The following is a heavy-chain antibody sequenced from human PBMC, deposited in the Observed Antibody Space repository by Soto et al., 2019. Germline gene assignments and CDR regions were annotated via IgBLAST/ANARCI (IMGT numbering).Heavy chain of an antibody. D-gene: IGHD3-10*01. CDR3: ARQGRAVSSYYFDY. V-gene: IGHV3-64*01. CDR1: GFTFSSYA. Sequence: EVQLVESGGGLVQPGGSLRLSCAASGFTFSSYAMHWVRQAPGKGLEYVSAISSNGGSTYYANSVNGRFTISRDNSKNTLYLQMGSLRAEDVAVYYCARQGRAVSSYYFDYWGQGTLVTVSS. CDR2: ISSNGGST. J-gene: IGHJ4*02.